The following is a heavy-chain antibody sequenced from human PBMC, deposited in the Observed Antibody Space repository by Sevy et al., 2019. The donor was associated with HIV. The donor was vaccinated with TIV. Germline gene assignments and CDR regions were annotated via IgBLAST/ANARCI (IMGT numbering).Heavy chain of an antibody. J-gene: IGHJ6*02. V-gene: IGHV3-30-3*01. CDR1: GFTFSSYA. Sequence: GGSLRLSCAASGFTFSSYAMHWVRQAPGKGLEWVAVISYDGSNKYYADSVKGRFTISRDNSKNTLYLQMNSLRAEDTAVYYCARGVAYYDFWRGSADVWGQGTTVTVSS. CDR2: ISYDGSNK. D-gene: IGHD3-3*01. CDR3: ARGVAYYDFWRGSADV.